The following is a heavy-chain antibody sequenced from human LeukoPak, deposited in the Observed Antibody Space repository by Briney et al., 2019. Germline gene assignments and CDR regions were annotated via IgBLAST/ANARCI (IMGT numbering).Heavy chain of an antibody. V-gene: IGHV3-21*01. Sequence: GGCLRLSCVDSGFTLSSYIMNRVCQAPQEGLEWGASISSSATYIYYADSVWGRFTISRDDAKKSVFLHMNSLRAEDTAVYFCATWDDYGDFVAFEYWGQGTLVTVSS. CDR1: GFTLSSYI. CDR3: ATWDDYGDFVAFEY. CDR2: ISSSATYI. J-gene: IGHJ4*02. D-gene: IGHD4-17*01.